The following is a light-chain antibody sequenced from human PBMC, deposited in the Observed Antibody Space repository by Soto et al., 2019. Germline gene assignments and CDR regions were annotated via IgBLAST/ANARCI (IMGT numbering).Light chain of an antibody. CDR1: HSISSY. J-gene: IGKJ5*01. CDR3: QQSYNTPT. V-gene: IGKV1-39*01. Sequence: DIQMTQSPSSLSASVGDRVTITCRASHSISSYLNWYQQKPGKAPRLLISAASNLQSGVPSRFSGSGSGTDFTLTISSLQPEDFATYYCQQSYNTPTFGQGTRLEIK. CDR2: AAS.